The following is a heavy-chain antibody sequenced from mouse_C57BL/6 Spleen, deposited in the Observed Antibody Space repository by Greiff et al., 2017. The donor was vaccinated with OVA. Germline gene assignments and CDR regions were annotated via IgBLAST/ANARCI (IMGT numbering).Heavy chain of an antibody. V-gene: IGHV1-82*01. CDR2: IYPGDGDT. J-gene: IGHJ3*01. CDR3: ARGGNSSFAY. Sequence: QVQLQQSGPELVKPGASVKISCKASGYAFSSSWMNWVKQRPGKGLEWIGRIYPGDGDTNYNGKFKGKATLTADKSSSTAYMQLSSLTSEDSAVYFCARGGNSSFAYWGQGTLVTVSA. CDR1: GYAFSSSW.